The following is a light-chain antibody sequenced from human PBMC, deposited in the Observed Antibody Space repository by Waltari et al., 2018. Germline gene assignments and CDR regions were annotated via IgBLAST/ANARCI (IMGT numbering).Light chain of an antibody. CDR1: NLTNKS. CDR2: VDS. CDR3: QVWDRSNEDAHPYGV. Sequence: SGVLTQPPSLSVAPGPPAQITCRGDNLTNKSVPWPQQRPGQAPVLVIYVDSDRPSGIPERFSGSNSGNTATLTISRVEAGDEADYFCQVWDRSNEDAHPYGVFGGGTKLTVL. V-gene: IGLV3-21*02. J-gene: IGLJ2*01.